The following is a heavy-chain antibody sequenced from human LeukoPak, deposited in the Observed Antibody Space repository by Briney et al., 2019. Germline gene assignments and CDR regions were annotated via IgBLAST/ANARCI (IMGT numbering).Heavy chain of an antibody. D-gene: IGHD4-17*01. Sequence: GGSLRLSCSASGFDLSPYTMNWVRQAPGKGLEWVASISSTGTYMYYGDSLKGRFTISRDNAKNTLYLQLDSLRAEYTATYYCARRVTTFLSWGQGTLVIVSS. CDR2: ISSTGTYM. V-gene: IGHV3-21*01. CDR3: ARRVTTFLS. J-gene: IGHJ4*02. CDR1: GFDLSPYT.